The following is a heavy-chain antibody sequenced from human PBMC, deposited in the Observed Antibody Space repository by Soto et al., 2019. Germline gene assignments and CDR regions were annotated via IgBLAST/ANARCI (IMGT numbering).Heavy chain of an antibody. CDR1: GGSISSGGYY. V-gene: IGHV4-31*02. D-gene: IGHD2-2*01. J-gene: IGHJ4*02. CDR3: ARSSTSANYFDY. CDR2: IYYSGST. Sequence: LCGGSISSGGYYWSWIRQHPGKGLEWIGYIYYSGSTYYNPSLKSRVTISVDTSKNQFSLKLSSVTAADTAVYYCARSSTSANYFDYWGQGTLVTDSS.